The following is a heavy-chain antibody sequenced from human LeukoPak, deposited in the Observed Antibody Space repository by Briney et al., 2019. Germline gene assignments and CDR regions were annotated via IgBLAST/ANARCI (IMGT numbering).Heavy chain of an antibody. CDR2: ISWDGGST. V-gene: IGHV3-43D*03. CDR3: AKDRRGSYYYYYYMDV. D-gene: IGHD1-26*01. Sequence: GGSLRLSCAASGFTFDDYAVHWVRQAPGKGLEWVSLISWDGGSTYYADSAKGRFTISRDNSKNSLYLQMNSLRAEDTALYYCAKDRRGSYYYYYYMDVWGKGTTVTVSS. CDR1: GFTFDDYA. J-gene: IGHJ6*03.